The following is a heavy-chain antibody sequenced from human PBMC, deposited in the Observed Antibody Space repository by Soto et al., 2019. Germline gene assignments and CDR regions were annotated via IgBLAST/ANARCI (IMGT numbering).Heavy chain of an antibody. CDR2: ISSSSSYI. CDR1: GFTFSSYS. Sequence: LRLSCAASGFTFSSYSMNWVRQAPGKGLEWVSSISSSSSYIYYADSVKGRFTISRDNAKNSLYLQMNSLRAEDTAVYYCARGPDKLKYYFDYWGQGTLVTVSS. CDR3: ARGPDKLKYYFDY. J-gene: IGHJ4*02. V-gene: IGHV3-21*01.